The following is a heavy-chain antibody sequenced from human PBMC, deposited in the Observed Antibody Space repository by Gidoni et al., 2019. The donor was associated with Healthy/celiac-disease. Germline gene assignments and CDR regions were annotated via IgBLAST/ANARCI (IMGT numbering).Heavy chain of an antibody. CDR2: ISYDGSNK. Sequence: QVQLVESGGGVVQPGRSLRLSCAASGFTFSSYAMHWVRQAPGKGLEWVAVISYDGSNKYYADSVKGRFTISRDNSKTTLYLQMNSLRAEDTAVYYCARDSDYDFWSGHLGYYYYYGMDVWGQGTTVTVSS. CDR1: GFTFSSYA. D-gene: IGHD3-3*01. V-gene: IGHV3-30*04. CDR3: ARDSDYDFWSGHLGYYYYYGMDV. J-gene: IGHJ6*02.